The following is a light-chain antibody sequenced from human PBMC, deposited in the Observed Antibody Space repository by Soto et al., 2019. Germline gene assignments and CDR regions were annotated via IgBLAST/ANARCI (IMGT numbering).Light chain of an antibody. J-gene: IGKJ1*01. CDR3: QQTYNSPRT. CDR1: QNIGNY. CDR2: ASS. V-gene: IGKV1-39*01. Sequence: DSQMAQSPSSLSASVGARLTITCRASQNIGNYLGWYQQKPGKAPKLLVYASSTLQSGVPSRFSVSGSGTDFTLTISSLQPEYFVTYYCQQTYNSPRTFGQGTRVDIK.